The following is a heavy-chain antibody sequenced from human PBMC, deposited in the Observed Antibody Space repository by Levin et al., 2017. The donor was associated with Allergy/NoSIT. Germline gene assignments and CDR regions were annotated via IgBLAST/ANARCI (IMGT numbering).Heavy chain of an antibody. CDR1: GFIFSNFA. CDR2: ISYDGSYQ. J-gene: IGHJ4*02. D-gene: IGHD4-17*01. Sequence: GGSLRLSCAGSGFIFSNFAVHWVRQAPGKGLEWVAVISYDGSYQYYADSVKGRFTISRDNSKNTVYLQMNSLRAEDTAVYYCARVSGDYARGYLDYWGQGTLVTVSS. V-gene: IGHV3-30*04. CDR3: ARVSGDYARGYLDY.